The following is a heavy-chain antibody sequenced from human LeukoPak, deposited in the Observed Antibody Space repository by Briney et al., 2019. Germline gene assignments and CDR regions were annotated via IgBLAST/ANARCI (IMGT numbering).Heavy chain of an antibody. Sequence: GGSLRLSCAASGFTFSSYAMSWVRQAPGKGLEWCSAISGSGGSTYYADSVKGRFTISRDNSKNTLYLQMNSLRAEDTAVYYCAKVDVDIVATMMPSYYFDYWGQGTLVTVSS. J-gene: IGHJ4*02. V-gene: IGHV3-23*01. CDR2: ISGSGGST. D-gene: IGHD5-12*01. CDR3: AKVDVDIVATMMPSYYFDY. CDR1: GFTFSSYA.